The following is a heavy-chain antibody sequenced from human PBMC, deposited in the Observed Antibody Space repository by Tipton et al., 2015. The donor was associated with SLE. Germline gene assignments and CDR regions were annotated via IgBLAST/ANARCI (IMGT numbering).Heavy chain of an antibody. CDR2: INHSGST. D-gene: IGHD4-11*01. CDR3: ARYPESNYHWFGP. CDR1: GGSFSGYY. V-gene: IGHV4-34*01. J-gene: IGHJ5*02. Sequence: GSLRLSCAVYGGSFSGYYWSWFRQPPGKGLEWIGEINHSGSTNYNPSLKSRVTISVDTSKNQISLKLSSVTAADTAVYYCARYPESNYHWFGPWGQGALVTVSS.